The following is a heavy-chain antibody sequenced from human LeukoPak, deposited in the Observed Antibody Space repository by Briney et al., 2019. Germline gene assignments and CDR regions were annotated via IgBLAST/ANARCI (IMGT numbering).Heavy chain of an antibody. V-gene: IGHV4-34*01. Sequence: SETLSLTCAVYGGSFSGYYWSWIRQPPGKGLEWIGEINHIGSTSYNPSLKSRVTISADTSKNQFSLQLRSLTAADTAVYYCATGVPKPDPIVVVPAAIRVAQAFDSWGQGTLVTVSS. CDR3: ATGVPKPDPIVVVPAAIRVAQAFDS. J-gene: IGHJ4*02. CDR2: INHIGST. D-gene: IGHD2-2*01. CDR1: GGSFSGYY.